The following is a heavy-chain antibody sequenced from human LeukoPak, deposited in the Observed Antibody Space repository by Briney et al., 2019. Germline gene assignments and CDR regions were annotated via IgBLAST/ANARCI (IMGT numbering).Heavy chain of an antibody. CDR1: GFSFSSHA. CDR2: INPNSGGT. V-gene: IGHV1-2*06. CDR3: ARDEEAVAGMFDY. D-gene: IGHD6-19*01. Sequence: GGSLRLSCAASGFSFSSHAMHWVRQAPGQGLEWMGRINPNSGGTNYAQKFQGRVTMTRDTSISTAYMELSRLRSDDTAVYYCARDEEAVAGMFDYWGQGTLVTVSS. J-gene: IGHJ4*02.